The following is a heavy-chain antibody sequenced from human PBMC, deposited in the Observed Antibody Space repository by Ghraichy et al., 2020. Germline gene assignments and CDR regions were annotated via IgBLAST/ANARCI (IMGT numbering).Heavy chain of an antibody. D-gene: IGHD1-26*01. CDR3: ARGLNSGHYYYYYYMDV. CDR2: IYYNGNT. CDR1: GGSISSYY. V-gene: IGHV4-59*01. Sequence: SETLSLTCTVSGGSISSYYWNWIRQPPGRGLEWIGYIYYNGNTNYNPSLKSRVTISKDTSNNQFSLRLSSVTAADTAVYYCARGLNSGHYYYYYYMDVWGEGTTGTASS. J-gene: IGHJ6*03.